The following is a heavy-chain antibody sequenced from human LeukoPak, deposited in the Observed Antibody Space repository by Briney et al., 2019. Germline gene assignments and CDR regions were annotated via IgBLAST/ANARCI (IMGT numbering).Heavy chain of an antibody. CDR1: GFTFSSYS. Sequence: NPGGSLRLSCAASGFTFSSYSMNWARQAPGKGLEWVSSISSSSSYIYYADSVKGRFTISRDNAKNSLYLQMNSLRAEDTAVYYCARSLHYYYDSSGYPLGYWGQGTRVTVSS. V-gene: IGHV3-21*01. J-gene: IGHJ4*02. CDR3: ARSLHYYYDSSGYPLGY. CDR2: ISSSSSYI. D-gene: IGHD3-22*01.